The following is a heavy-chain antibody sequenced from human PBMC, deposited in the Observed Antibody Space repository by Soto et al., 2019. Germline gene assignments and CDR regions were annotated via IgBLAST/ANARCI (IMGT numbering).Heavy chain of an antibody. D-gene: IGHD2-8*01. Sequence: GASLKISCTGSGYGFTSYWIAWVRQMPGKGLEWMGIVYPGDSDTKYSPSFQGQVTISVDKSINTAYLQWSSLKASDSAMYYCARLYGVSYLFDFWGQGTLVTVSS. V-gene: IGHV5-51*01. CDR3: ARLYGVSYLFDF. CDR1: GYGFTSYW. CDR2: VYPGDSDT. J-gene: IGHJ4*02.